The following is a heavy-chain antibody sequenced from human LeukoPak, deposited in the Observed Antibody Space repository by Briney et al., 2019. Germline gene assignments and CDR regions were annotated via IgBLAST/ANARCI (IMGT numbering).Heavy chain of an antibody. CDR1: GFTFSSYS. V-gene: IGHV3-48*01. CDR3: AKEGDYYGSGSHRDAFDM. D-gene: IGHD3-10*01. Sequence: GGSLRLSCAASGFTFSSYSMNWVRQAPGKGLEWISYISSHSSTIYYADSVQGRFTISRDNAKNSLYLQMNSLRAEDTAVYYCAKEGDYYGSGSHRDAFDMWGQGTMVTVSS. CDR2: ISSHSSTI. J-gene: IGHJ3*02.